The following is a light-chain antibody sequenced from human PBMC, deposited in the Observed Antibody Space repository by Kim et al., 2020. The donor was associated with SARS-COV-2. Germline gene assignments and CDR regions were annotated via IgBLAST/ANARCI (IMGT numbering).Light chain of an antibody. CDR3: QQYASSPFT. V-gene: IGKV3-20*01. J-gene: IGKJ4*01. CDR2: GAS. CDR1: QGVSSTY. Sequence: SAGEGVTLSCRASQGVSSTYLAWYQQKPGQAPRLLIYGASSRATGIPDRFSGSGFGTDFSLTISRLEPEDFAVYYCQQYASSPFTFGGGTKVDIK.